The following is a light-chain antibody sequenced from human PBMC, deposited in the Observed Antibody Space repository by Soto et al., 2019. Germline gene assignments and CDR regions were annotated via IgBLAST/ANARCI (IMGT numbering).Light chain of an antibody. CDR3: QQYNSHSA. Sequence: DIQMTQSRSTLSASVGDRVTITCRASQSISSWLAWYQQKPGKAPKLLIYDASSLESGVPSRFSGSGSGTEFTLTISSLQPDDFATYYCQQYNSHSAFGQGTKVEIK. CDR2: DAS. J-gene: IGKJ1*01. CDR1: QSISSW. V-gene: IGKV1-5*01.